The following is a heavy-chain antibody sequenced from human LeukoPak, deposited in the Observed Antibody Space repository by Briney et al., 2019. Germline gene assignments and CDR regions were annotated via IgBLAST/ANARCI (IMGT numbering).Heavy chain of an antibody. CDR2: ISSSSSYI. CDR3: ASPEYSSSSVEYFQH. CDR1: GFTFDGYA. V-gene: IGHV3-21*01. Sequence: PGGSLRLSCAASGFTFDGYAMHWVRQAPGKGLEWVSSISSSSSYIYYADSVKGRFTISRDNAKNSLYLQMNSLRAEDTAVYYCASPEYSSSSVEYFQHWGQGTLVTVSS. D-gene: IGHD6-6*01. J-gene: IGHJ1*01.